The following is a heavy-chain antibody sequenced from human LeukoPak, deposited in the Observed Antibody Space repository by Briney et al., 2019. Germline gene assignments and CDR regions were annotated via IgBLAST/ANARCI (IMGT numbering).Heavy chain of an antibody. CDR2: ISSSSSYI. V-gene: IGHV3-21*01. Sequence: GGSLRLXCAASGFTFSSYSMNWVRQAPGKGLEWVSSISSSSSYIYYADSVKGRFTISRDNAKNSLYLQMNSLRAEDTAVYYCARSVSDYGGNYYFDYWGQGTLVTVSS. CDR3: ARSVSDYGGNYYFDY. CDR1: GFTFSSYS. D-gene: IGHD4-23*01. J-gene: IGHJ4*02.